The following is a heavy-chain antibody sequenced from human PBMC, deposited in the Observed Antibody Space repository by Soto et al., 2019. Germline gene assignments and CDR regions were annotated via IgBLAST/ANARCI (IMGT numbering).Heavy chain of an antibody. CDR3: ARVGYCSGGSCHLFDY. D-gene: IGHD2-15*01. CDR1: GGSISSGGYS. Sequence: SETLSLTCAASGGSISSGGYSWSWIRQPPGKGLEWIGYIYHSGSTYYNPSLKSRVTISVDRSKNQFSLKLSSVTAADTAVYYCARVGYCSGGSCHLFDYWGQGTLVTVSS. CDR2: IYHSGST. V-gene: IGHV4-30-2*01. J-gene: IGHJ4*02.